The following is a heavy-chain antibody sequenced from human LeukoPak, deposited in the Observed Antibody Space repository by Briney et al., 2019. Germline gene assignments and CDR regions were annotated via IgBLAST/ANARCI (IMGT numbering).Heavy chain of an antibody. CDR3: ARSGSGGMADY. D-gene: IGHD3-10*01. Sequence: PSETLSLTCTVSGGSISSYYWNWIRQPPGKGLEWIGFIYYSGTTNYNPSLKSRVTISVDTSKNQFSLKLSSVTAADTAVYYCARSGSGGMADYWGQGTLVTVSS. V-gene: IGHV4-59*01. J-gene: IGHJ4*02. CDR1: GGSISSYY. CDR2: IYYSGTT.